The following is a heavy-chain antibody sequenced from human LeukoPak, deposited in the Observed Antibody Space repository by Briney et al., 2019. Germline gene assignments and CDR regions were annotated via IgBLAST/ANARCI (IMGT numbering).Heavy chain of an antibody. CDR3: ATIPYPRYCSSTSCPDY. J-gene: IGHJ4*02. Sequence: GGSLRLSCAASGFTFSSYSMNWVRQAPGKGLVWVSRINSDGSSTSYADSVKGRFTISRDNAKNTLYLQMNSLRAEDTAVYYCATIPYPRYCSSTSCPDYWGQGTLVTVSS. V-gene: IGHV3-74*01. CDR1: GFTFSSYS. D-gene: IGHD2-2*01. CDR2: INSDGSST.